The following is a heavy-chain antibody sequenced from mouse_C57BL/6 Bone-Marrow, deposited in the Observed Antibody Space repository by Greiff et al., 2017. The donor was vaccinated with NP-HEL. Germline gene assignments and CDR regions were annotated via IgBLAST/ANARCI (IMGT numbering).Heavy chain of an antibody. CDR2: IYPRDGST. J-gene: IGHJ2*01. Sequence: QVQLKESDAELVKPGASVKISCKVSGYTFTDHTIHWMKQRPEQGLEWIGYIYPRDGSTKYNEKFKGKATLTADKSSSTAYMQLNSLTSEDTAVYYCARGGGRGYYFDYWGQGTTLTVSS. CDR3: ARGGGRGYYFDY. CDR1: GYTFTDHT. D-gene: IGHD3-3*01. V-gene: IGHV1-78*01.